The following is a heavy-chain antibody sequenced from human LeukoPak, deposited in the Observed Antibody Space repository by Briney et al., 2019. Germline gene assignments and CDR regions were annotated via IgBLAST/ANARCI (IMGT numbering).Heavy chain of an antibody. J-gene: IGHJ4*02. CDR3: ARRTGYYDGFDY. CDR2: IYYSGST. CDR1: GGSINNYY. D-gene: IGHD3/OR15-3a*01. V-gene: IGHV4-59*01. Sequence: SEILSLTCTVSGGSINNYYWSWIRQPPGKGLELIGYIYYSGSTNYNPSLKSRVTMSVDTSKNQFSLKVNSVTAADTAVYYCARRTGYYDGFDYWGKGTPVTVSS.